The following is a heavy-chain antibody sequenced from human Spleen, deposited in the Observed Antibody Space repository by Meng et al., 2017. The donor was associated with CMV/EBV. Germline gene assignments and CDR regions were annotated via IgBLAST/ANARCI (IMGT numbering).Heavy chain of an antibody. CDR1: GFTFSSYG. CDR2: IRYDGSNK. D-gene: IGHD2-21*01. V-gene: IGHV3-30*02. Sequence: GESLKISCAASGFTFSSYGMHWVRQAPGKGLEWVAFIRYDGSNKYYADSVKGRFTISRDNSKNTLYLQMNSLRAEDTAVYYCAKSIPNYFDYWGQGTLVTSPQ. CDR3: AKSIPNYFDY. J-gene: IGHJ4*02.